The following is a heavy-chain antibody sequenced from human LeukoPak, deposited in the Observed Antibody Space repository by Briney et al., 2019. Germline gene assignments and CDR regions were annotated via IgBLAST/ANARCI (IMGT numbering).Heavy chain of an antibody. D-gene: IGHD3-10*01. J-gene: IGHJ4*02. Sequence: SETLSLTCTVSGYSISSGYYWGWIRQPPGKRLEWIGSIYHSGSTYYNPSLKSRVTISVDTSKNQFSLKLSSVTAADTAVYYCAREIYYGSGSLDYWGQGTLVTVSS. CDR1: GYSISSGYY. V-gene: IGHV4-38-2*02. CDR2: IYHSGST. CDR3: AREIYYGSGSLDY.